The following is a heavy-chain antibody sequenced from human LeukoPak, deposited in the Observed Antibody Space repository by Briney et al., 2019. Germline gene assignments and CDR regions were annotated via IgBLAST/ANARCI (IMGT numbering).Heavy chain of an antibody. Sequence: GGSLRLSCAASGFTFSDYYMSWIRQAPGKGLEWVSYISSSGSTIYYADSVKGRFTISRDNAKNSLYLQMNSLRAEDTAVYYCTDYDSSGYPDYWGQGTLVTVSS. D-gene: IGHD3-22*01. J-gene: IGHJ4*02. CDR3: TDYDSSGYPDY. CDR1: GFTFSDYY. CDR2: ISSSGSTI. V-gene: IGHV3-11*01.